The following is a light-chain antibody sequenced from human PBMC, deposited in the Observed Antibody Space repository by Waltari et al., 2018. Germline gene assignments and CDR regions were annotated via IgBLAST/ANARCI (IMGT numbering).Light chain of an antibody. CDR2: GAS. Sequence: EIVMTQSPATLSVSPGERATLPCRARQSVSSNLAWYQQKPGQAPRLPTYGASTRATGIPARFSGSGSGTEFTLTISSLQSEDFAVYYCQQYNNWPRTFGQGTKVEIK. CDR1: QSVSSN. J-gene: IGKJ1*01. CDR3: QQYNNWPRT. V-gene: IGKV3-15*01.